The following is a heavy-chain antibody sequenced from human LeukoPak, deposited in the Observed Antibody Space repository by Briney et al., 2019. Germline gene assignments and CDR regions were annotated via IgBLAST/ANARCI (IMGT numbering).Heavy chain of an antibody. CDR1: GFTFSSYG. Sequence: GGSLRLSCAASGFTFSSYGMSWVRQAPGKGLEWVSAISGSGGSTYYADSVKGRFTISRDNSKNTLYLQMNSLRAEDTAVYYCARAMVRGVIKRTYNWFDPWGQGTLVTVSS. D-gene: IGHD3-10*01. CDR2: ISGSGGST. CDR3: ARAMVRGVIKRTYNWFDP. J-gene: IGHJ5*02. V-gene: IGHV3-23*01.